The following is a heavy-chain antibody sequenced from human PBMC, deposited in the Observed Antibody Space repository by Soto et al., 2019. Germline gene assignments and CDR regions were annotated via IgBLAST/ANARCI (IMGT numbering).Heavy chain of an antibody. V-gene: IGHV4-31*03. CDR1: GGSISSGGYY. CDR3: ARGGIAAAAPPDY. D-gene: IGHD6-13*01. J-gene: IGHJ4*02. Sequence: QVQLQESGPGLVKPSQTLSLPCTVSGGSISSGGYYWSWIRQHPGKGLEWIGYIYYSGSTYYNPSFKRRVTISVDTSKNQFSLKLSSVTAADTAVYYCARGGIAAAAPPDYWGQGTLVTVSS. CDR2: IYYSGST.